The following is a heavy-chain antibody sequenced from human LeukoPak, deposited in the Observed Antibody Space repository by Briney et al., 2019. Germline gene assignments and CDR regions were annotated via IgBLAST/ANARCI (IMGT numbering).Heavy chain of an antibody. V-gene: IGHV3-7*01. CDR1: GFTFSSYW. CDR2: IKQDGSEK. Sequence: GGSLRLSCAASGFTFSSYWMSWVRQAPGKGLEWVANIKQDGSEKYYVDSVKGRFTISRDNAKNSLYLQMNSLRAEDTAVYYGARRARADYDFWSGYYDGLFDYWGQGTLVTVSS. CDR3: ARRARADYDFWSGYYDGLFDY. J-gene: IGHJ4*02. D-gene: IGHD3-3*01.